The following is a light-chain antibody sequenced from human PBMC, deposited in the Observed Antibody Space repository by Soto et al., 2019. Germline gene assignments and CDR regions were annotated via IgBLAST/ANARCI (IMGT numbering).Light chain of an antibody. V-gene: IGLV2-14*01. Sequence: QSAPNQPASVAGSPGQSITISSAGTSSDVVGYNYVSWYQKNPGKAHKLMIYEVSNRPSGVSNRFSASKSGNTASLTISGPQVEDEVDYYCSAYTGTGTPYVFGTGTKVTVL. CDR3: SAYTGTGTPYV. J-gene: IGLJ1*01. CDR1: SSDVVGYNY. CDR2: EVS.